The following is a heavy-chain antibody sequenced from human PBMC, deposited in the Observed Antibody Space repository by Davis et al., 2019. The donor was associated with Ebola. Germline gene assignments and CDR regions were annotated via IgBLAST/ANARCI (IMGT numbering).Heavy chain of an antibody. CDR1: GFTFSSYA. J-gene: IGHJ6*03. CDR3: AKVARGAGSLAYYYYMDV. Sequence: PGGSLRLSCAASGFTFSSYAMSWVRQAPGKGLEWVSAISGSGGSTYYADSVKGRFTISRDNSKNTLYLQMNSLRAEDTAVYYCAKVARGAGSLAYYYYMDVWGKGTTVTVSS. CDR2: ISGSGGST. D-gene: IGHD6-19*01. V-gene: IGHV3-23*01.